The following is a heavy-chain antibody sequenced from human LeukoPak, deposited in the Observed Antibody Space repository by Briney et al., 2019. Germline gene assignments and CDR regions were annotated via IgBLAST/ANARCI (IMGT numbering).Heavy chain of an antibody. V-gene: IGHV3-49*04. CDR3: ARGPIQLWIHNAMDV. D-gene: IGHD5-18*01. J-gene: IGHJ6*02. Sequence: PGGSLRLSCTGSGFTFGDHAMSWVRQAPGKGLEWVGFIRSKAYRGTTEYAASVKGRFTISRDDSASIAYLQMKSLRTEDTAVYYCARGPIQLWIHNAMDVWGQGTTVTVSS. CDR2: IRSKAYRGTT. CDR1: GFTFGDHA.